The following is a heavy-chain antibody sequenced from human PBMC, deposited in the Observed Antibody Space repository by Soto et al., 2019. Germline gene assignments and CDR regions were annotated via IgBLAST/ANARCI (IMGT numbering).Heavy chain of an antibody. CDR3: ARARYYDFAPPDV. V-gene: IGHV4-30-2*01. Sequence: SETLSLTCTVSGGSISSGGYSWSWIRQPPGKGLEWIGYIYHSGSTYYNPSLQSRVTISVDRSKNQSSLKLSSVTAADTAVYYCARARYYDFAPPDVWGQGTTVTVSS. CDR1: GGSISSGGYS. CDR2: IYHSGST. D-gene: IGHD3-3*01. J-gene: IGHJ6*02.